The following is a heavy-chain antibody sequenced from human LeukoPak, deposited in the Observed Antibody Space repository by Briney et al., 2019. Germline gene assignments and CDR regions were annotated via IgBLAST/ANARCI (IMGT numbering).Heavy chain of an antibody. CDR3: ARGTTTVTRYYYYYYMDV. D-gene: IGHD4-17*01. CDR1: GGSFSGYY. J-gene: IGHJ6*03. Sequence: SETLSLTCAVYGGSFSGYYWSWIRQPPGKGLEWIGEINHSGSTNYNPSLKSRVTISVDTSKNQFSLKLSSVTAADTAVYYCARGTTTVTRYYYYYYMDVWGKGTTVTVS. CDR2: INHSGST. V-gene: IGHV4-34*01.